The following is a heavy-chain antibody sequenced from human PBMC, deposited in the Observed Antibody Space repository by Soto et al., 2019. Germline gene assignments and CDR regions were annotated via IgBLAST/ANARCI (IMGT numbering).Heavy chain of an antibody. D-gene: IGHD2-15*01. J-gene: IGHJ1*01. V-gene: IGHV3-66*01. CDR3: ARDGERYCSGGRCYGYFQH. CDR1: GFTVSSNY. Sequence: GGSLRLSCAASGFTVSSNYMSWVRQAPGKGLEWVSVIYSGGSTYYADSVKGRFTISRDNSKNTLSLQMNSLRAEDTAVYYCARDGERYCSGGRCYGYFQHRGQGTPVTVSS. CDR2: IYSGGST.